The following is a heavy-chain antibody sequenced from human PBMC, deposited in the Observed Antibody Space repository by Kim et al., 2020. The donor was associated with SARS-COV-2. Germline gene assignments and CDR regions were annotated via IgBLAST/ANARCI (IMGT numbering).Heavy chain of an antibody. CDR2: INHSEST. Sequence: SETLSLTCAVYGGSFSGYYWSWIRQPPGKGLEWIGEINHSESTNYNPSLKSPVTISVDTSRNQFSLKLSSVTAADTAVYYCARGLWAGWYFDLWGRGTLVTVSS. CDR1: GGSFSGYY. CDR3: ARGLWAGWYFDL. V-gene: IGHV4-34*01. D-gene: IGHD3-10*01. J-gene: IGHJ2*01.